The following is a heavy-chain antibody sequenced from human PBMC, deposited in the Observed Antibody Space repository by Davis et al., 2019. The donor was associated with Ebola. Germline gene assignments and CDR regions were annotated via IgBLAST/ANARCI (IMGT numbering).Heavy chain of an antibody. CDR1: GYTYISYG. J-gene: IGHJ4*02. V-gene: IGHV1-18*01. CDR3: ARDLKSGIAPAGTDY. Sequence: ASVTVSCKASGYTYISYGISWVRQAPGQGLEWMGWINPYYGNTNYAQKIQGRVTMTTDTSTSTAYMELRSLRSDDPAVYYCARDLKSGIAPAGTDYWGQGTLVTVSS. CDR2: INPYYGNT. D-gene: IGHD6-13*01.